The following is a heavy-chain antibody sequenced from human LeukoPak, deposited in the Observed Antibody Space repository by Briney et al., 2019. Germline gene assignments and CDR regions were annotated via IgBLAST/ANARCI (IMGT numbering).Heavy chain of an antibody. J-gene: IGHJ5*02. CDR2: MNPNSGNT. Sequence: ASVKVSCKASGYTFTSYDINWVRQATGQGLEWLGWMNPNSGNTGYAQKFQGRVTITRNTSISTAYMELSSLTSEDTAVYYCARGRDWLRWFDPWGQGTLGTVSS. CDR3: ARGRDWLRWFDP. V-gene: IGHV1-8*03. CDR1: GYTFTSYD. D-gene: IGHD3/OR15-3a*01.